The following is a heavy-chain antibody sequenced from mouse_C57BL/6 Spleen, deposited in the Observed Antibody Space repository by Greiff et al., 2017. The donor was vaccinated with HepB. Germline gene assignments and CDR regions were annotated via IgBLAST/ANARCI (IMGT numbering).Heavy chain of an antibody. CDR2: ISYDGSN. V-gene: IGHV3-6*01. CDR3: ARGGGSHAMDY. Sequence: DVQLVESGPGLVKPSQSLSLTCSVTGYSITSGYYWNWIRQFPGNKLEWMGYISYDGSNNYNPSLKNRISITRDTSKNQFFLKLNSVTTEDTATYYCARGGGSHAMDYWGQGTSVTVSS. J-gene: IGHJ4*01. CDR1: GYSITSGYY.